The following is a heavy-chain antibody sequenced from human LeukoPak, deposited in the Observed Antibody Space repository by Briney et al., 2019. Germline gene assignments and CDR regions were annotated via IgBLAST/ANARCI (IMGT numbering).Heavy chain of an antibody. CDR1: GFTFSSYA. D-gene: IGHD3-10*01. CDR2: ISYDGSNK. V-gene: IGHV3-30-3*01. CDR3: ARDGGGGYGSGSYIDY. J-gene: IGHJ4*02. Sequence: PGGSLRLSCAASGFTFSSYAMHWVRQAPGKGLEWVAVISYDGSNKYYADSVKGRFTISRDNSKNTLYLQMNSLRAEDTAVYYCARDGGGGYGSGSYIDYWGQGTLVTVSS.